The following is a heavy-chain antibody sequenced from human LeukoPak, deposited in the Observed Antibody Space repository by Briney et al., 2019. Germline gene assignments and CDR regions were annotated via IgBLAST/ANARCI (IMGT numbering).Heavy chain of an antibody. V-gene: IGHV4-34*01. CDR1: VGSFSGYY. D-gene: IGHD3-22*01. CDR3: ARVNYHDSSVYYWWFDP. J-gene: IGHJ5*02. Sequence: SETLSLTCAVYVGSFSGYYWSWIRQPPGKGLEWIAEINHGGSANYNPPLKSRVTISVDTSKNQFSLKLSSVTAADTAVYYCARVNYHDSSVYYWWFDPWGQGTLVTVSS. CDR2: INHGGSA.